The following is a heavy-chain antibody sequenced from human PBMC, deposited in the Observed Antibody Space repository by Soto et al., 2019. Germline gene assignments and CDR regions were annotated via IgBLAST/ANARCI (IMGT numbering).Heavy chain of an antibody. Sequence: QVHLVQSGAEVKKPGASVKVSCQGSSYAFTTYGITWVLQAPGQGLEWMGWISAHNGNTNYAQKLQGRVTVTRDTSTSTAYMELRSLRSDDTAVYYCARGRYGDYWGQGALVTVSS. CDR2: ISAHNGNT. CDR1: SYAFTTYG. V-gene: IGHV1-18*01. J-gene: IGHJ4*02. CDR3: ARGRYGDY. D-gene: IGHD1-1*01.